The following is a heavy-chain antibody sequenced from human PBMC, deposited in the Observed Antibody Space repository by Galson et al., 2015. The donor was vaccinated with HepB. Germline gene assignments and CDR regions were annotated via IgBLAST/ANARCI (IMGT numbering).Heavy chain of an antibody. J-gene: IGHJ2*01. CDR2: IKQDGSEK. D-gene: IGHD3-22*01. V-gene: IGHV3-7*01. CDR3: ARDRYYYDSSGYYDGYFDP. Sequence: SLRLSCAASGFTFSSYWMSWVRQAPGKGLEWVANIKQDGSEKYYVDSVKGRFTISRDNAKNSLYLQMNSLRAEDTAVYYCARDRYYYDSSGYYDGYFDPWGRGTLVTVSS. CDR1: GFTFSSYW.